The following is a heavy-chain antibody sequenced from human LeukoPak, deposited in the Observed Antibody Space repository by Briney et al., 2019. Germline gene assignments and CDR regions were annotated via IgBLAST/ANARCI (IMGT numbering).Heavy chain of an antibody. Sequence: PSETLSLTCTVSGGSLGIHYWSWVRQPAGKGLEWIGRIFASGSTSYNPSLKSRSTMSQDTSKNQFSLNLTSLTDADTAIYYCARHSGSGSFRYWFFDLWGRGTLVTVSS. V-gene: IGHV4-4*07. CDR2: IFASGST. J-gene: IGHJ2*01. CDR1: GGSLGIHY. D-gene: IGHD3-10*01. CDR3: ARHSGSGSFRYWFFDL.